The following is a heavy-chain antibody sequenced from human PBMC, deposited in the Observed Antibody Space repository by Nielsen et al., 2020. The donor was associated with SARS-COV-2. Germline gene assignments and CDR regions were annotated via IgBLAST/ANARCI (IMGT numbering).Heavy chain of an antibody. V-gene: IGHV3-23*01. D-gene: IGHD1-7*01. CDR2: ISGSGRTP. Sequence: GESLKISCAASGFTFSTYTMNWVRQAPGKGLEWVSAISGSGRTPYYAYSVKGRFTISRDNSKNTLYLPVHSLRADATALYYCAKSIMELWDFDYWGQGTLVTVSS. J-gene: IGHJ4*02. CDR3: AKSIMELWDFDY. CDR1: GFTFSTYT.